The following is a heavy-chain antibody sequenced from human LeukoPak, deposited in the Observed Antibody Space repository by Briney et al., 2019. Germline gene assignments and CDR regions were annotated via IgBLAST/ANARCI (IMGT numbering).Heavy chain of an antibody. J-gene: IGHJ4*02. Sequence: SAKVSCKASGGTFSSYAISCVPQAPGQGLEWMGGIIPIFGTADYAKTFQGRVTMTTDESTSTASMELSSLRSEDTAVYYCARESSYGSSGYLYYFDYWGQGTLVTVSS. CDR2: IIPIFGTA. CDR3: ARESSYGSSGYLYYFDY. V-gene: IGHV1-69*05. D-gene: IGHD3-22*01. CDR1: GGTFSSYA.